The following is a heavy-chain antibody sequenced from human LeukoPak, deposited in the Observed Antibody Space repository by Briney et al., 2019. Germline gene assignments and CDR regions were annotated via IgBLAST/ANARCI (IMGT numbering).Heavy chain of an antibody. D-gene: IGHD3-9*01. CDR1: GVSISDYY. CDR3: ARRTYYDTLTGYNYWYFEL. Sequence: PSETLSLTCTVSGVSISDYYWSWVRQPPGKGLEWIGYIYYTGSTDYNPSLKSRVTMSLDTSKNQFSLNLRSVTATDTAVYYCARRTYYDTLTGYNYWYFELWGRGTLVTVSS. V-gene: IGHV4-59*01. CDR2: IYYTGST. J-gene: IGHJ2*01.